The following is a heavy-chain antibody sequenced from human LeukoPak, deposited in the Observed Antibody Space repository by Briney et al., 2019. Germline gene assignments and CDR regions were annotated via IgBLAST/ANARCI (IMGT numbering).Heavy chain of an antibody. D-gene: IGHD1-1*01. CDR1: GYTFTSYY. CDR2: INPSGGST. V-gene: IGHV1-46*01. Sequence: ASVKVSCKASGYTFTSYYMHWVRQAPGQGLEWMGIINPSGGSTSYAQKFQGRVTMTRDMSTSTVYMELSSLRSEDTAVYYCARGLRDWKSTGSWLDPWGQGTLVTVSS. CDR3: ARGLRDWKSTGSWLDP. J-gene: IGHJ5*02.